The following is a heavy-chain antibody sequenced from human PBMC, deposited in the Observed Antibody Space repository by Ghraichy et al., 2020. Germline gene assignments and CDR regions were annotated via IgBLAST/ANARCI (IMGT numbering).Heavy chain of an antibody. CDR2: IYTSGST. Sequence: SQTLSLTCTVSGGSISSGSYYWSWIRQPAGKGLEWIGRIYTSGSTNYNPSLKSRVTISVDTSKNQFSLKLSSVTAADTAVYYCARGPREDNWNFRYYYGMDVWGQGTTVTVSS. V-gene: IGHV4-61*02. J-gene: IGHJ6*02. D-gene: IGHD1-20*01. CDR1: GGSISSGSYY. CDR3: ARGPREDNWNFRYYYGMDV.